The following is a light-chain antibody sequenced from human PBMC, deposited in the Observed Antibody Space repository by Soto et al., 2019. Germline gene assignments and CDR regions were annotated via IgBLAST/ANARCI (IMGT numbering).Light chain of an antibody. J-gene: IGKJ4*01. CDR3: QQYNTYPLS. V-gene: IGKV1-5*03. Sequence: DIQMTQSPSTLSASVGGRVAITCRASQSISTWLAWYQQKPGKAPKLLIYKASNLEGGVPSRFSGSGSGTEFTITINSLQPDDFATCYCQQYNTYPLSFGGGTTVEIK. CDR1: QSISTW. CDR2: KAS.